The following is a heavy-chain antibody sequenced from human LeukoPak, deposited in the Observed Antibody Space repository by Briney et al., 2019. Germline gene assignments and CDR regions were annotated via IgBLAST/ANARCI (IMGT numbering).Heavy chain of an antibody. J-gene: IGHJ6*03. CDR3: ARDRSVDTAMAVDDYYYYYYMDV. V-gene: IGHV3-64*01. CDR2: ISSNGGST. Sequence: GGSLRLSCAASGFTFSSYAMHWVRQAPGKGLEYVSAISSNGGSTYYANSVKGRFTISRDNSKNTLYRQMGSLRAEDMAVYYCARDRSVDTAMAVDDYYYYYYMDVWGKGTTVTVSS. CDR1: GFTFSSYA. D-gene: IGHD5-18*01.